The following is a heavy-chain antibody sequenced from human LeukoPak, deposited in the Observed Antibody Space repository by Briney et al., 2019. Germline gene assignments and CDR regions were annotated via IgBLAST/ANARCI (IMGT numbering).Heavy chain of an antibody. CDR1: GGSFSGYY. CDR3: TRDPRLSDY. Sequence: LSLTCAVYGGSFSGYYWSWIRQAPGKGLEWISYISQTSTDIRYADSVKGRFTISRDNAKNSLYLQMDSLRAEDTAVYYCTRDPRLSDYWGQGTQVTVSS. CDR2: ISQTSTDI. J-gene: IGHJ4*02. D-gene: IGHD3-16*01. V-gene: IGHV3-11*05.